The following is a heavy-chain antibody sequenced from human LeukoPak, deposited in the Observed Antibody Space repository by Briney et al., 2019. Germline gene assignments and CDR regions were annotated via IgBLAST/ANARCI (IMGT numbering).Heavy chain of an antibody. D-gene: IGHD3-10*01. CDR2: INPNSGGT. J-gene: IGHJ4*02. CDR1: GYTFTGYY. Sequence: ASVKVSCKASGYTFTGYYMHWVRQAPGQGLEWMGWINPNSGGTNYAQKFQGRVTMTRDTSISTAYMELSRLRSDDTAVYYCARDLLRWRFGELWSQPIDYWGQGTLVTVSS. V-gene: IGHV1-2*02. CDR3: ARDLLRWRFGELWSQPIDY.